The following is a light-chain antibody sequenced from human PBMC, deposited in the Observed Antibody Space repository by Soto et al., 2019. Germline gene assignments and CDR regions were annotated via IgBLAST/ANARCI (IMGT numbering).Light chain of an antibody. CDR1: QSISSW. CDR3: QQYNGYLGT. CDR2: KAS. J-gene: IGKJ2*01. Sequence: DIQMTQSPSTLSASVGDRVTITCRASQSISSWLAWYQLKPGKAPKLLIYKASTLESGVPSRFSGSGSGTEFTLTISSLQRDDFATYYCQQYNGYLGTFGQGTKLEIK. V-gene: IGKV1-5*03.